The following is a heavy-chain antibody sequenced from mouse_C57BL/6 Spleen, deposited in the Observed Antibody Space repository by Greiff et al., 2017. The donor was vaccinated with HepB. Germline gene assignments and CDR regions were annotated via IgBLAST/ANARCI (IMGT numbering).Heavy chain of an antibody. D-gene: IGHD2-2*01. CDR2: INPSSGYT. Sequence: QVQLQQSGAELARPGASVKLSCKASGYTFTSYGISWVKQRTGQGLEWIGYINPSSGYTKYNQKFKDKATLTADKSSSTAYMQLSSLTSEDSAVYYCARSLVTHDYWGQGTTLTVSS. J-gene: IGHJ2*01. CDR1: GYTFTSYG. V-gene: IGHV1-81*01. CDR3: ARSLVTHDY.